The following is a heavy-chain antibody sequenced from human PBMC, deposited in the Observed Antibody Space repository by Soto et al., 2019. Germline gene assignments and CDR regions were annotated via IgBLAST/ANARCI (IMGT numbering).Heavy chain of an antibody. D-gene: IGHD2-8*01. CDR1: GDSISNGYY. Sequence: KSSETLSLTCAVSGDSISNGYYWSWIRQSPGKGLEWIGYAYYSGSTDYNPSLKSRVTMSVDTSKNQVSLKLNSVTTADTAVYYCARDRSTYGGGGTGEVKENWFDPWGPGTLVTVSS. CDR2: AYYSGST. J-gene: IGHJ5*02. CDR3: ARDRSTYGGGGTGEVKENWFDP. V-gene: IGHV4-61*01.